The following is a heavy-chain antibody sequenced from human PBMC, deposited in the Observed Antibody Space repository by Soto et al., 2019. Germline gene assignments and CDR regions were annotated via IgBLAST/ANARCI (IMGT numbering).Heavy chain of an antibody. J-gene: IGHJ4*02. CDR3: AREAAVGPIDN. D-gene: IGHD6-13*01. Sequence: QVQLVQSGAEVKKPGASVKLSCKASGYSFTSSYIDWVRQAPGQGLEWIGMINPSGGSTESAQKFQCRVTRTRDTSTSTVYLELSGLRFEDTAVYFCAREAAVGPIDNWGQGTLVTVSS. CDR1: GYSFTSSY. CDR2: INPSGGST. V-gene: IGHV1-46*01.